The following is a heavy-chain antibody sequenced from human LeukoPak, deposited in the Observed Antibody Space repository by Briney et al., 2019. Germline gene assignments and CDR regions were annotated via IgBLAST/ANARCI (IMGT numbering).Heavy chain of an antibody. J-gene: IGHJ4*02. V-gene: IGHV3-48*02. CDR2: ISTSGTTT. CDR1: GFTFSSFS. D-gene: IGHD3-10*01. CDR3: ARDWRFGELFPAY. Sequence: GGSLRLSCAASGFTFSSFSMNWVRQAPGKGLEWVSYISTSGTTTYYADSVKGRFTISGDNAKNSLYLQMNSLRDEDTAVYYCARDWRFGELFPAYWGQGTLVTVSS.